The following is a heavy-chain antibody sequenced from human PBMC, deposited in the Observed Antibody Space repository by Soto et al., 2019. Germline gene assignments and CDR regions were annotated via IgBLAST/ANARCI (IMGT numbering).Heavy chain of an antibody. CDR3: ARRARPDFYYMDV. CDR1: GFTLSGYA. D-gene: IGHD6-6*01. J-gene: IGHJ6*03. Sequence: EVQLAESGGGLAQPGGSLRLSCAASGFTLSGYAMDWVRQAPGKGLEYVSGISSNGVGTYYANSVQGRFTISRDNSKNTVYLQMDSLRPEDMAVYYCARRARPDFYYMDVWGKGTTVTFSS. CDR2: ISSNGVGT. V-gene: IGHV3-64*01.